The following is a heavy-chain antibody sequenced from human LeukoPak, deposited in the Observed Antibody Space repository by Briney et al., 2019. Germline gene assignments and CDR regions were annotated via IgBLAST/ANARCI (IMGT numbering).Heavy chain of an antibody. D-gene: IGHD6-19*01. CDR2: ISYDGSNK. J-gene: IGHJ4*02. CDR1: GFTFSSYG. CDR3: AKGLAVAGTMVGDY. Sequence: GRSLRLSCAASGFTFSSYGMHWVRQAPGKGLEWVAVISYDGSNKYYADSVKGRFTISRDNSKNTPYLQMNSLRAEDTAVYYCAKGLAVAGTMVGDYWGQGTLVTVSS. V-gene: IGHV3-30*18.